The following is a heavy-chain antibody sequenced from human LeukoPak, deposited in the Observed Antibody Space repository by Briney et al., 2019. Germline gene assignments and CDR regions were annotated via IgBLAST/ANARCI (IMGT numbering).Heavy chain of an antibody. CDR3: ARGTTYDGVTDYYFNY. J-gene: IGHJ4*02. V-gene: IGHV4-38-2*02. CDR1: GYSISSGYY. Sequence: SETLSLTCTVSGYSISSGYYWGWIRQPPGKGLEWIGSIYHSGSTYYNPSLKSRVTISVDTSKNQFSLKLSSVTAADTAVYYCARGTTYDGVTDYYFNYWGQGTLVTVSS. CDR2: IYHSGST. D-gene: IGHD2-8*01.